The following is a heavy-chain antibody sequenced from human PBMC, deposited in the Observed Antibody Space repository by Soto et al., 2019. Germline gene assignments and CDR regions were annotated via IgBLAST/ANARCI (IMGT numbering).Heavy chain of an antibody. D-gene: IGHD2-2*01. CDR3: ARLHGYCINTGCYGHYAMDV. CDR1: GGSISSSSYY. V-gene: IGHV4-39*01. J-gene: IGHJ6*02. Sequence: SETLSLTCTVSGGSISSSSYYWGWIRQPPGKGLEWIGSIHYSGSTYYNPSLKSRVTISVDTSKNQFSLKLSSVTAADTAVYYCARLHGYCINTGCYGHYAMDVWGQGTTVTVSS. CDR2: IHYSGST.